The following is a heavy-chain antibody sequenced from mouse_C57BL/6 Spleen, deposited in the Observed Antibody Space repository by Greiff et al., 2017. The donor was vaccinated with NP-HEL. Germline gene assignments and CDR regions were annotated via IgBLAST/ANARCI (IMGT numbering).Heavy chain of an antibody. D-gene: IGHD1-1*01. CDR3: ARPLYYGSSYGYFDY. V-gene: IGHV5-17*01. CDR2: ISSGSSTI. Sequence: DVKLVESGGGLVKPGGSLKLSCAASGFTFSDYGMHWVRQAPEKGLEWVAYISSGSSTIYYADTVKGRFTISRDNAKNTLFLQMTSLRSEDTAMYYCARPLYYGSSYGYFDYWGQGTTLTVSS. J-gene: IGHJ2*01. CDR1: GFTFSDYG.